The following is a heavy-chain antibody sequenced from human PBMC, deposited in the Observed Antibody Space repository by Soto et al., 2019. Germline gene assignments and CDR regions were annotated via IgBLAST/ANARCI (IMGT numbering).Heavy chain of an antibody. CDR2: IYYSGST. J-gene: IGHJ4*02. Sequence: PSETLSLTCTVSGGSISRGGYYWSWIRQHPGKGLEWIGYIYYSGSTYYNPSLKSRVTISVDTSKNQFSLKLSSVTAADTAVYYCASGELSFYYFDYWGQGTLVTVSS. CDR1: GGSISRGGYY. D-gene: IGHD3-16*02. CDR3: ASGELSFYYFDY. V-gene: IGHV4-31*03.